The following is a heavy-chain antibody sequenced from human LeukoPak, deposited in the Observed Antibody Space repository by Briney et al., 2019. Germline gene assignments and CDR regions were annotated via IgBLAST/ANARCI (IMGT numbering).Heavy chain of an antibody. CDR3: ARCVVDSYASYYFDY. D-gene: IGHD5-18*01. CDR2: FSQTGST. V-gene: IGHV4-4*02. J-gene: IGHJ4*02. CDR1: GDSISSRNW. Sequence: PSETLSLTCAVSGDSISSRNWWSWVHQSPGKGLEWIGEFSQTGSTKYNPSLKSRVTISVDTSKNQFSLKLSSVTAADTAVYYCARCVVDSYASYYFDYWGQGTLVTVSS.